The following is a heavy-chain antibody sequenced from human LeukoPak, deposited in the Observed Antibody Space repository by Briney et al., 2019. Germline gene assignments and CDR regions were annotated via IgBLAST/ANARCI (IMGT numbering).Heavy chain of an antibody. Sequence: SQTLSLTCAISGDSVSSNSAAWNWIRQSPSRGLEWLGRTYYRSKWYDDYAVSVKSRITINPDTSKNQFSLQLNSVTPEDTAVYYCARGPQYSSSWYTDRGWFDPWGQGTLVTVSS. V-gene: IGHV6-1*01. CDR1: GDSVSSNSAA. CDR2: TYYRSKWYD. D-gene: IGHD6-13*01. J-gene: IGHJ5*02. CDR3: ARGPQYSSSWYTDRGWFDP.